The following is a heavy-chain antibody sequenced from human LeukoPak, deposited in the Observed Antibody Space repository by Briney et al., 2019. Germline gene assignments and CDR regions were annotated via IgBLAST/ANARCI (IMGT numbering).Heavy chain of an antibody. CDR3: ARSIGSYYLFDY. J-gene: IGHJ4*02. D-gene: IGHD1-26*01. CDR2: ISYDGSNK. V-gene: IGHV3-30*04. Sequence: PGGSLRLSCAASGFTFSSYAMHWVRQAPGKGLEWVAVISYDGSNKYYADSVKGRFTISRDNSKNTLYLQMNSLRAEDTAVYYCARSIGSYYLFDYWGQGTLVTVSS. CDR1: GFTFSSYA.